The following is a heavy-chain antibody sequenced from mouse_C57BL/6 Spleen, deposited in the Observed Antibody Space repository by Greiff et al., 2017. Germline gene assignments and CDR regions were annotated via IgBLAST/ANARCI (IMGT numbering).Heavy chain of an antibody. D-gene: IGHD1-1*01. CDR3: ARHRTTVVASGYFDY. V-gene: IGHV5-9*01. Sequence: EVKVVESGGGLVKPGGSLKLSCAASGFTFSSYTMSWVRQTPEKRLEWVATISGGGGNTYYPDSVKGRFTISRDNAKNTLYLQMSSLRSEDTALYYCARHRTTVVASGYFDYWGQGTTLTVSS. J-gene: IGHJ2*01. CDR2: ISGGGGNT. CDR1: GFTFSSYT.